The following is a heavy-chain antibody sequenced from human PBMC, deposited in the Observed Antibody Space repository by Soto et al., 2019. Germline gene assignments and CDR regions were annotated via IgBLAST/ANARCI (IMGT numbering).Heavy chain of an antibody. CDR3: ARDPTLATSCYVCGDLWATPYMDV. V-gene: IGHV3-64*01. D-gene: IGHD2-2*01. Sequence: GGSLRLSCAASGFTFSSYAMHWVRQAPGKGLEYVSAISSNGGSTYYSNSVKGRFTISRDNSKNTLYLQMGSLRAEDMAVYYCARDPTLATSCYVCGDLWATPYMDVWGKGTTVTVSS. CDR2: ISSNGGST. J-gene: IGHJ6*03. CDR1: GFTFSSYA.